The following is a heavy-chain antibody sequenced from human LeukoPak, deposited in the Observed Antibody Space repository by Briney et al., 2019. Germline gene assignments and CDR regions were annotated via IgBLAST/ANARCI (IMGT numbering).Heavy chain of an antibody. CDR1: GGSIGSYY. V-gene: IGHV4-59*12. J-gene: IGHJ4*02. CDR2: IYYSGST. CDR3: ARFGYGVNAWLNDY. Sequence: SETLSLTCIVSGGSIGSYYWSWIRQPPGKGLEWIGHIYYSGSTDYNPSLRSRVTISVDTSKNQFSLKLSSVTAADTAVYYYARFGYGVNAWLNDYWGQGTLVTVSS. D-gene: IGHD5-12*01.